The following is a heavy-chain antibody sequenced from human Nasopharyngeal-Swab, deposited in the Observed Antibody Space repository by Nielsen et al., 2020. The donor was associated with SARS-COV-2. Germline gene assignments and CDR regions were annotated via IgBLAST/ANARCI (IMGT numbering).Heavy chain of an antibody. CDR3: ARDAAVDYDYWSGYYRGLGRGDY. CDR1: GYTFNTYA. V-gene: IGHV7-4-1*02. Sequence: ASVKVSCKASGYTFNTYAMNWVRQAPGQGLEWMGWINTNTGNPTYAQGFTGRFVFSLDTSVSTAYLQISSLKAEDTAAYYCARDAAVDYDYWSGYYRGLGRGDYWGQGTLVTVSS. CDR2: INTNTGNP. D-gene: IGHD3-3*01. J-gene: IGHJ4*02.